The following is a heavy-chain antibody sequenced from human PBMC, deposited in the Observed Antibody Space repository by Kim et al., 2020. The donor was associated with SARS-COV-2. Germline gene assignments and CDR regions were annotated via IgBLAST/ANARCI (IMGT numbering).Heavy chain of an antibody. CDR3: ARDLGGYYGSGSFVAAIGY. V-gene: IGHV1-8*01. D-gene: IGHD3-10*01. CDR1: GYTFASYD. CDR2: MNPNSANT. J-gene: IGHJ4*02. Sequence: ASVKVSCKASGYTFASYDINWVRLATGQGLEWMGWMNPNSANTGYAQKFQGRVTMTRNTSISTAYMELSSLRSEDTAVYYCARDLGGYYGSGSFVAAIGYWGQGTLVTVSS.